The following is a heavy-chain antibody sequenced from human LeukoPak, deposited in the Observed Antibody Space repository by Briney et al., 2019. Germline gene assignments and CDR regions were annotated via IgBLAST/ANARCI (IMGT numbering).Heavy chain of an antibody. CDR3: AREKKGGSGTPRWYFDL. D-gene: IGHD3-10*01. CDR1: GGSISSGGYS. J-gene: IGHJ2*01. V-gene: IGHV4-30-2*01. CDR2: IYHSGST. Sequence: SETLSLTCAVSGGSISSGGYSWSWIRQPPGKGLEWIGYIYHSGSTYYNPSLKSRVTISVDGSKNQFSLKLSSVTAADTAVYYCAREKKGGSGTPRWYFDLWGRGTLVTASS.